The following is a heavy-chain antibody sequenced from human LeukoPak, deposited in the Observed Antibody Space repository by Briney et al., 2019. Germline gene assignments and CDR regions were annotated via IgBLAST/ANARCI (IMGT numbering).Heavy chain of an antibody. CDR2: ISSGSRYI. Sequence: GGSLRLSCAASGFTFSSYSMNWVRQAPGKGLEWVSSISSGSRYIYYAESVKGRLTISRDNAKNSLYLQMNSLRAEDTAVYYCARAANDGYNTILDYWGRGTLVTVSS. V-gene: IGHV3-21*01. D-gene: IGHD5-24*01. CDR1: GFTFSSYS. CDR3: ARAANDGYNTILDY. J-gene: IGHJ4*02.